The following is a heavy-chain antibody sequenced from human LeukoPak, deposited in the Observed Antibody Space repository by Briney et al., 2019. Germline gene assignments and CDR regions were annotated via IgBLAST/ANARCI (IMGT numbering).Heavy chain of an antibody. CDR3: ARQSGIAAAGTGAFDI. Sequence: GESLKISCKGSGYSFTNYWIGWVRQMPGKGLEWMGIIYPGDSDTRYSPSFQGQVTISADKSISTAYLQWSSLKASDTAMYYCARQSGIAAAGTGAFDIWGQGTMVTVSS. V-gene: IGHV5-51*01. J-gene: IGHJ3*02. D-gene: IGHD6-13*01. CDR2: IYPGDSDT. CDR1: GYSFTNYW.